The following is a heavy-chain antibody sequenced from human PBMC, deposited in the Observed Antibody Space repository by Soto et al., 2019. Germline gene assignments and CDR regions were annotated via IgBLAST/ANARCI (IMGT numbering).Heavy chain of an antibody. Sequence: ETLSLTCTVSGGSISSSSYYWGWIRQPPGKGLEWIGSIYYSGSTYYNPSLKSRVTISVDTSKNQFSLKLSSVTAADTAVYYCARRRGGYCSGGSCYLSYMDVWGKGTTVTVSS. CDR2: IYYSGST. J-gene: IGHJ6*03. V-gene: IGHV4-39*01. CDR3: ARRRGGYCSGGSCYLSYMDV. D-gene: IGHD2-15*01. CDR1: GGSISSSSYY.